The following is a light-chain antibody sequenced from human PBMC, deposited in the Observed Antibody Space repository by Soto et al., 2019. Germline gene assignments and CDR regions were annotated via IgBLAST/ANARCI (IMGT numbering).Light chain of an antibody. CDR1: SSDVGGYNY. CDR3: SSYGGSNTVV. V-gene: IGLV2-8*01. Sequence: QSALTQPPSASGSPGQSVTISCTGSSSDVGGYNYVSWYQQHPGKAPKLMLYEVSKRPSGVPDRISGSKSGNTASLTVSGLQAEDEADYYCSSYGGSNTVVFGGGTKLTVL. CDR2: EVS. J-gene: IGLJ2*01.